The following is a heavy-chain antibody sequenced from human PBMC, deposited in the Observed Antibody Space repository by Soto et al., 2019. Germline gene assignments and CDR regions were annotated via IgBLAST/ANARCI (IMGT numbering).Heavy chain of an antibody. V-gene: IGHV3-74*01. D-gene: IGHD1-1*01. Sequence: GGSLRLSCAASGFTFSNYFMHWVRQVPGEGLVWVSRMSGDGKTISYADSVKGRFTISRDNAKNTLYLQMNSLRVEDTAVYYCARAYVPGIAGFDPWGQGTLVTVSS. CDR3: ARAYVPGIAGFDP. J-gene: IGHJ5*02. CDR1: GFTFSNYF. CDR2: MSGDGKTI.